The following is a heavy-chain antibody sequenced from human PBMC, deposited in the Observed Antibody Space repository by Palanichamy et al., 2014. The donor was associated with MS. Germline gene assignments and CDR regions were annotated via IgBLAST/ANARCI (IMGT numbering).Heavy chain of an antibody. CDR1: GFTFSSYG. J-gene: IGHJ4*02. Sequence: LVEVWGRRGPGLGGPVRLSCAASGFTFSSYGMHWVRQAPGKGLEWVAFIRYDGSNKYYADSVKGRFTISRDNSKNTLYLQMNSLRAEDTAVYYCAKDAREQWLRPGQYYFDYWGQGTLVTVSS. V-gene: IGHV3-30*02. D-gene: IGHD6-19*01. CDR3: AKDAREQWLRPGQYYFDY. CDR2: IRYDGSNK.